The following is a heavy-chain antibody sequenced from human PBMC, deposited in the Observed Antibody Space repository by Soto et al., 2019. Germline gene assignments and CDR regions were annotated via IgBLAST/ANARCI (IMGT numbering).Heavy chain of an antibody. Sequence: SETLSLTCAVYGGSFSGYYWSWIRQPPGKGLEWIGEINHSGSTNYNPSLKSRVTISVDTSKNQFSLKLSSVTAADTAVYYCARCGGRLSYSSGYYYEYWGQGTLVTVSS. D-gene: IGHD3-22*01. CDR3: ARCGGRLSYSSGYYYEY. CDR2: INHSGST. CDR1: GGSFSGYY. J-gene: IGHJ4*02. V-gene: IGHV4-34*01.